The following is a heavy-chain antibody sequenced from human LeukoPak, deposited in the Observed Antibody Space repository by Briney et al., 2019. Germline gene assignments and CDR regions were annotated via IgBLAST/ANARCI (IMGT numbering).Heavy chain of an antibody. CDR1: GFTFNKYP. CDR2: IRDDSDAT. CDR3: ARVGFTRDAFDI. J-gene: IGHJ3*02. Sequence: GGSLRLSCAASGFTFNKYPMNWVRQAPGKGLEWISNIRDDSDATTYADSVKGRFTISRDNAKNSLYLQMNSLRAEDTALYYCARVGFTRDAFDIWGQGTMVTVSS. V-gene: IGHV3-48*04.